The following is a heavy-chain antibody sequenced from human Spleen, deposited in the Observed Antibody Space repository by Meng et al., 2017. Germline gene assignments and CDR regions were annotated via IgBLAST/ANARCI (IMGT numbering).Heavy chain of an antibody. V-gene: IGHV3-21*01. D-gene: IGHD3-22*01. CDR1: GFTFSSYS. Sequence: GESLKISCAASGFTFSSYSMNWVRQAPGKGLEWVSSISSSSSYIYYADSVKGRFTISRDNAKNSLYLKMNSLRAEDTAVYYCARDGGAYYYDSYYYYGMDVWGQGTTVTV. CDR3: ARDGGAYYYDSYYYYGMDV. CDR2: ISSSSSYI. J-gene: IGHJ6*02.